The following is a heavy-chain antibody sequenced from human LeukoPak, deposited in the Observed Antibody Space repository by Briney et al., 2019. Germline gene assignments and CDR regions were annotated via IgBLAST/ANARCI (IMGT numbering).Heavy chain of an antibody. CDR3: ARVDFGERSFDY. CDR1: IGSISSSKW. Sequence: SETLSLTCSVSIGSISSSKWWSWVRQSPVKGLEWIGEIYLYGTTNYNPSFTSRVTMSVDRSRNQFSLKLTSVTAADTAVYYCARVDFGERSFDYWGQGTLVIVSS. D-gene: IGHD3-3*01. V-gene: IGHV4-4*02. J-gene: IGHJ4*02. CDR2: IYLYGTT.